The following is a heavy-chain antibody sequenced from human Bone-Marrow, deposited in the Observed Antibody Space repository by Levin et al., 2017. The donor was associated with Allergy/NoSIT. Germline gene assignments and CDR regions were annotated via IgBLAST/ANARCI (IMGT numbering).Heavy chain of an antibody. V-gene: IGHV3-23*01. CDR1: GFTFENYA. CDR2: ISGSGRST. D-gene: IGHD3-22*01. J-gene: IGHJ4*02. CDR3: AKDTPPYYYDSSGYFLDY. Sequence: GGSLRLSCAASGFTFENYAMSWVRQPPGRGLEWVSAISGSGRSTYYADSVKGRFTISRDNFKNTLFLQMNSLRAEDTAVYYCAKDTPPYYYDSSGYFLDYWGQGTLVTVSS.